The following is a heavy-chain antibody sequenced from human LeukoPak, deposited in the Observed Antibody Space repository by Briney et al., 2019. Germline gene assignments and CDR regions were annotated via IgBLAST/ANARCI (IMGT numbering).Heavy chain of an antibody. J-gene: IGHJ3*02. CDR3: AKSGRLILGAFDI. V-gene: IGHV1-46*01. Sequence: GASVKVSCKASGYTFTSYYIHWVRQAPGQGLEWMGIINPSGGSTSYAQKFQGRVTMTRDTSRSTVYMELSSLRSEDTAVYYCAKSGRLILGAFDIWGQGTMVTASS. D-gene: IGHD1-26*01. CDR1: GYTFTSYY. CDR2: INPSGGST.